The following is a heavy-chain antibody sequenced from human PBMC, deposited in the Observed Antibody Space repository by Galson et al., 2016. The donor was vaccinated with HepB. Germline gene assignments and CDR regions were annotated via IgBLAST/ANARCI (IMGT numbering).Heavy chain of an antibody. V-gene: IGHV3-21*01. CDR3: ASAADDAFDV. CDR1: GFTFRSHS. J-gene: IGHJ3*01. Sequence: SLRLSCAVSGFTFRSHSMNWVRQAPGKGLEWVSSISSSGTSYIYYADSVKGRFTISRNNAKNSLHLQMNSLSAEDTAVYYCASAADDAFDVWGQGTMVTVSS. CDR2: ISSSGTSYI.